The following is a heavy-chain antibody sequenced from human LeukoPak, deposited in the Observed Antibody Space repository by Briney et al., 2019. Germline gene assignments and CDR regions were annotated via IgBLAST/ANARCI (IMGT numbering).Heavy chain of an antibody. CDR2: INPNSGGT. D-gene: IGHD3-3*01. Sequence: LGASVTVSCKASGYTFTGYYMHWVRQAPGQGLEWMGWINPNSGGTNYAQKFQGRVTMTRNTSISTAYMELSSLRSEDTAVYYCARASGYYYYYGMDVWGQGTTVTVSS. CDR3: ARASGYYYYYGMDV. J-gene: IGHJ6*02. V-gene: IGHV1-2*03. CDR1: GYTFTGYY.